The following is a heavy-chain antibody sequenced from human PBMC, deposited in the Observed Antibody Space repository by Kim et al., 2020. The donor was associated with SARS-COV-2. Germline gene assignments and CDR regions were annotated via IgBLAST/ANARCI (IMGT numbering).Heavy chain of an antibody. D-gene: IGHD6-19*01. CDR1: GGSINSGAYY. J-gene: IGHJ4*02. CDR3: ARSIAVAGLYYFDF. CDR2: SYHTGKT. V-gene: IGHV4-39*01. Sequence: SETLSLTCSVSGGSINSGAYYWGWVRQPPGKGLEWLATSYHTGKTFYSASLKTRVSMSMYPSKNQLSLRLGSVTAADTATYFCARSIAVAGLYYFDFWAQGALVSVAS.